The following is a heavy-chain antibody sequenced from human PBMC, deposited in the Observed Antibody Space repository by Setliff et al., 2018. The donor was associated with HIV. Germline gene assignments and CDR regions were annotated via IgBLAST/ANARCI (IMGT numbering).Heavy chain of an antibody. J-gene: IGHJ4*02. CDR3: ARASRWGSIPFDY. CDR1: GASISSVGYY. V-gene: IGHV4-31*03. CDR2: TYYSGST. D-gene: IGHD2-21*01. Sequence: SETLSLTCTVSGASISSVGYYWSWIRQHPGKGLEWIGYTYYSGSTYYNPSLKSRITMSIDTSKNQFSLKLNSVTAADTAVYFCARASRWGSIPFDYWGQGTLVTVSS.